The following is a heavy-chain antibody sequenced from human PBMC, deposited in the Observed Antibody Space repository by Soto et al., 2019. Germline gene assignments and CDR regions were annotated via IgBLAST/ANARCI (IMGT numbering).Heavy chain of an antibody. CDR3: AGGPEYSSGWSNY. CDR1: GGSISSYY. Sequence: SETLSLTCTVSGGSISSYYWSWIRQPPGKGLEWIGYIYYSGSTNYNPSLKSRVTISVDTSKNQFSLKLSSVTAADTAVYYCAGGPEYSSGWSNYWGQGTLVTVSS. D-gene: IGHD6-19*01. V-gene: IGHV4-59*01. J-gene: IGHJ4*02. CDR2: IYYSGST.